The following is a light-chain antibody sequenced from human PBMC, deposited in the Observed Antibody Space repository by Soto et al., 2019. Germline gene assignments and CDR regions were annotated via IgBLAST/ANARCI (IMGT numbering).Light chain of an antibody. CDR2: DAS. CDR3: QQRTNWRLT. CDR1: QSVNSH. V-gene: IGKV3-11*01. Sequence: EIVLTQSPATLSLSPGERATLSCRASQSVNSHLTWYQQKPGQAPRLLIYDASNRATGIPARFSGSGSGTYFTLTISSLEPEDFAIYFCQQRTNWRLTFGGGTKVEIK. J-gene: IGKJ4*01.